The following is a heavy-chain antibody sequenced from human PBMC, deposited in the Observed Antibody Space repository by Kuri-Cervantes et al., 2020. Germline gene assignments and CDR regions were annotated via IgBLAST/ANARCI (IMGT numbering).Heavy chain of an antibody. Sequence: SETLSLTCTVSGGSISSYYWSWIRQPPGKGLEWIGYIYYSGSTNYNPSLKSRVTISVDTSKNQFSLKLSSVTAADTAVYYCARLVTTSWFDPWGQGTLVTVSS. J-gene: IGHJ5*02. D-gene: IGHD4-11*01. CDR1: GGSISSYY. CDR2: IYYSGST. V-gene: IGHV4-59*01. CDR3: ARLVTTSWFDP.